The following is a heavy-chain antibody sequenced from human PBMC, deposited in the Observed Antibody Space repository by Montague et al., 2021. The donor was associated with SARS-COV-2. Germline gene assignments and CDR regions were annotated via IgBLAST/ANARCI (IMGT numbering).Heavy chain of an antibody. D-gene: IGHD1-1*01. CDR2: TYYRSKWYN. J-gene: IGHJ6*02. CDR3: TSGREGNYNVMDD. CDR1: GDSVSSNSAT. V-gene: IGHV6-1*01. Sequence: CAISGDSVSSNSATWNWVRQSPSRGLEWLGRTYYRSKWYNDYAVSVRGRVTINPDTSKNQFSLQLNSVTPEDTAIYYCTSGREGNYNVMDDWGQGTTVTVSS.